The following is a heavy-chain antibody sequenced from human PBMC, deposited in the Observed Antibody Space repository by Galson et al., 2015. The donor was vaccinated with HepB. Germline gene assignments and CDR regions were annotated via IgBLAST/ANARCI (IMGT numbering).Heavy chain of an antibody. V-gene: IGHV3-11*01. CDR1: GFTFSDYY. CDR2: IISSGTTI. D-gene: IGHD2-2*02. J-gene: IGHJ3*02. Sequence: LRLSCAASGFTFSDYYMSWIRQAPGKGLEWVSYIISSGTTIYYADSVKGRFAISRDNANNSLYLQMNSLRADDTAVYYCARVREISAIGAFDIWGQGTMVTVSS. CDR3: ARVREISAIGAFDI.